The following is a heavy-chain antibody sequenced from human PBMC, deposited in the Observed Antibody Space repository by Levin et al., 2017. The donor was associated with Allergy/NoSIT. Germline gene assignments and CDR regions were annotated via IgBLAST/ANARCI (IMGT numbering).Heavy chain of an antibody. CDR1: GFTFFNYA. Sequence: GGSLRLSCAASGFTFFNYAVHWVRQAPGKGLEWVAVISYDGGNIYYADSVKGRFTISRDNSKNTLSLQMNSLRAEDTAVYFCARERVAARGVNYYYYPMDVWGQGTTVTVSS. J-gene: IGHJ6*02. CDR2: ISYDGGNI. D-gene: IGHD6-19*01. CDR3: ARERVAARGVNYYYYPMDV. V-gene: IGHV3-30-3*01.